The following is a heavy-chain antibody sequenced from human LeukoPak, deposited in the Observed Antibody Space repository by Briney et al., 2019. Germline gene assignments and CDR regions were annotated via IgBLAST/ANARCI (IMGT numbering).Heavy chain of an antibody. D-gene: IGHD4-17*01. V-gene: IGHV3-20*04. CDR2: INWNGGST. CDR1: GFTFDDYG. CDR3: ARESNYGDYVVYYYYIDV. Sequence: GGSLRLSCAASGFTFDDYGMSWVRQAPGKGLEWVSSINWNGGSTGYADSVKGRFTISRDNTKNSLYLQMNSLRAEDTALYYCARESNYGDYVVYYYYIDVWGKGTTVTVSS. J-gene: IGHJ6*03.